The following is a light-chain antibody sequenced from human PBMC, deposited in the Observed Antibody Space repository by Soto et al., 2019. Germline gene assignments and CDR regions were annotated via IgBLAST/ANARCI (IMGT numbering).Light chain of an antibody. CDR3: QQYDRSPVT. CDR2: GAS. Sequence: EIVLTQSPGTLSLSPGERATLSCRASQSVSRSYLAWYQQKPGQAPRLLIYGASSRATGIPDRFSGSGSGKDFTLTISRLEPEDFAVYYCQQYDRSPVTFGHGTQVELK. CDR1: QSVSRSY. J-gene: IGKJ1*01. V-gene: IGKV3-20*01.